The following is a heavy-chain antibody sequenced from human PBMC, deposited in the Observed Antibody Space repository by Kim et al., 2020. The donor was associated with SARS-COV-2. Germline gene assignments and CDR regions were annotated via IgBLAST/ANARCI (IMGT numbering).Heavy chain of an antibody. CDR2: INPNSGGT. D-gene: IGHD5-12*01. J-gene: IGHJ3*02. CDR1: GYTFTGYY. Sequence: ASVKVSCKASGYTFTGYYMHWVLQAPGQGLEWMGWINPNSGGTNYAQKFQGRVTMTRDTSISTAYMELSRLRSDDTAVYYCARGRRDGYNFAFDIWGQGTMVTVSS. CDR3: ARGRRDGYNFAFDI. V-gene: IGHV1-2*02.